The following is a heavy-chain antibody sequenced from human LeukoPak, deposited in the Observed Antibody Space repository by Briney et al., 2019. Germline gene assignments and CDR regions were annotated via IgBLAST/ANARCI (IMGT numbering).Heavy chain of an antibody. CDR2: IYYSGTT. CDR3: ARVLRPMASQYYFDY. D-gene: IGHD3-10*01. CDR1: GGSFSGYD. Sequence: SETLCLTCGASGGSFSGYDLSWVRQPPGKGLEWIGYIYYSGTTSYNPSLKTRVTISIDTSKNQFSLKLSSVTAADTAVYYCARVLRPMASQYYFDYWGQGTLVTVSS. V-gene: IGHV4-59*01. J-gene: IGHJ4*02.